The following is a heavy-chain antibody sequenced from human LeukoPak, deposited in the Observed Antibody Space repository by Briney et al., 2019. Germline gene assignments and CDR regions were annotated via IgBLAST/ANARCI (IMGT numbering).Heavy chain of an antibody. CDR1: GFTFSSYS. CDR2: ISDSSKYT. CDR3: ARVLEAAASDY. J-gene: IGHJ4*02. V-gene: IGHV3-21*01. D-gene: IGHD6-13*01. Sequence: GGSLRLSCAASGFTFSSYSMNWVRQAPGKGLEWVSSISDSSKYTYYADSLKGRFTISRDNAKNSLFLQMHSLRAEDTAVYYCARVLEAAASDYWGQGTLVTVSS.